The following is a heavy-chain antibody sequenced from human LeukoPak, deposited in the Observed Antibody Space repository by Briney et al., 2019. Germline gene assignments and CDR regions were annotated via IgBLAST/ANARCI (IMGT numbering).Heavy chain of an antibody. V-gene: IGHV3-30*02. CDR2: IRYDGSNK. D-gene: IGHD3-10*01. CDR1: GFTFSSYG. CDR3: AKEGYYGSGSFPDY. Sequence: RPGGSLRLSCAASGFTFSSYGMHWVRQAPGKGLEWVAFIRYDGSNKYYADSVKGRFTISRDNSKNTLYLQMNSLRPEDTAVYYCAKEGYYGSGSFPDYWGQGTLVTVSS. J-gene: IGHJ4*02.